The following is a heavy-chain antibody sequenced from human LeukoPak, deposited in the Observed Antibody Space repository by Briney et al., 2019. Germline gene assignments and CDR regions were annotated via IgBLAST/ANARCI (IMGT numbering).Heavy chain of an antibody. CDR2: ISGSGGST. CDR3: AKDHRPYSNYYYYYMDV. Sequence: GGSLRLSCAASGFTFSNAWMSWVRQAPGKGLEWVSAISGSGGSTYYADSVKGRFTISRDNSKNTLYLQMNSLRAEDTAVYYCAKDHRPYSNYYYYYMDVWGKGTTVTVSS. CDR1: GFTFSNAW. V-gene: IGHV3-23*01. D-gene: IGHD4-11*01. J-gene: IGHJ6*03.